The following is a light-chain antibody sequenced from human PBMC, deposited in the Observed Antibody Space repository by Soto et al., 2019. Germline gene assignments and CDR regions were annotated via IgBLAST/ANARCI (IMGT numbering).Light chain of an antibody. CDR3: QQRSNWPTFT. J-gene: IGKJ5*01. V-gene: IGKV3-11*01. Sequence: EIVLTQSPATLSLSPGETATLSCWASQSVSRYIAWCQQKPGQGPKLLIYADSTRATGILARFSGIGSGTDFFLTISSLETEDFAVYYGQQRSNWPTFTFGQGTRLEIK. CDR1: QSVSRY. CDR2: ADS.